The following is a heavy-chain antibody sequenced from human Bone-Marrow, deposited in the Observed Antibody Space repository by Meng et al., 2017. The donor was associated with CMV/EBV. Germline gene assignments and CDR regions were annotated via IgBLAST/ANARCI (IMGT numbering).Heavy chain of an antibody. CDR1: GYTDTSDY. V-gene: IGHV1-46*01. CDR2: INPSDAST. CDR3: ARGPKQLKPPRFDY. Sequence: ASGYTDTSDYMHWVRQAPGQGLEWMGVINPSDASTSYPRKFQGRVTMTRDTSTTTVHMEMAGLRSEDTAMYYCARGPKQLKPPRFDYWGQGTLVTVSS. D-gene: IGHD5-24*01. J-gene: IGHJ4*02.